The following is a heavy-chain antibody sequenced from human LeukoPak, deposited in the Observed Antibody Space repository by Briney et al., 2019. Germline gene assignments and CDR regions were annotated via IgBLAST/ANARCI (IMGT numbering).Heavy chain of an antibody. V-gene: IGHV3-23*01. Sequence: GGSLRLSCAASGFTFSSYAMSWVRQAPGKGLEWVSAISGSGGSTYYADSVKGRFTISRDNSKNTLYLQMNSLRAEDTAVYYCAKDTASYYYGSGSDYWGQGTLVTVYS. CDR3: AKDTASYYYGSGSDY. J-gene: IGHJ4*02. CDR1: GFTFSSYA. D-gene: IGHD3-10*01. CDR2: ISGSGGST.